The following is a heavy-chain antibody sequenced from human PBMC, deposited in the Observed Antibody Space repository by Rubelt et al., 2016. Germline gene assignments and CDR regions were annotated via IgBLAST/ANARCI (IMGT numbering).Heavy chain of an antibody. CDR1: GFTFSSYW. CDR3: AGDPGRLLLDY. Sequence: VQLVESGGGVVHPGRSLRLSCAASGFTFSSYWMSWVRQAPGKGLEWVANIKQDGSEKYYVDSVEGRFTISRDNAKNSLYLQMNSLRAEDTAWYYCAGDPGRLLLDYWGQGTLVTVSS. J-gene: IGHJ4*02. CDR2: IKQDGSEK. D-gene: IGHD3-22*01. V-gene: IGHV3-7*03.